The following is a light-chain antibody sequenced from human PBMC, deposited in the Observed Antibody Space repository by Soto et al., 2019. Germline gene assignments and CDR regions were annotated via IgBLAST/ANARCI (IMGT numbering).Light chain of an antibody. CDR2: EGS. CDR3: CSYAGSSTLV. V-gene: IGLV2-23*01. Sequence: QSALTQPASVSGSPGQSITLSCTGTSSDVGSYKFVSWYQQHPGKAPKLMIYEGSTRPSGVSNRFSGSKSGNTASLTISGLQAEDEADYYCCSYAGSSTLVFGGGTKLTVL. J-gene: IGLJ2*01. CDR1: SSDVGSYKF.